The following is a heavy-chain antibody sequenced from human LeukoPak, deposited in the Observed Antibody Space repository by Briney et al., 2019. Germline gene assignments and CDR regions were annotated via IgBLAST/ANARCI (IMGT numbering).Heavy chain of an antibody. J-gene: IGHJ4*02. D-gene: IGHD4-17*01. CDR1: GYTFTGYY. CDR3: ARDRVTTNTPFFDS. CDR2: TNPNSGAT. V-gene: IGHV1-2*04. Sequence: GASVKVSCKASGYTFTGYYMHWVRQAPGQGLEWMGWTNPNSGATNYAQDFQGWVTMTRDTSISTAYMELSRLRSDDTAVYYCARDRVTTNTPFFDSWGQGTLVTVSS.